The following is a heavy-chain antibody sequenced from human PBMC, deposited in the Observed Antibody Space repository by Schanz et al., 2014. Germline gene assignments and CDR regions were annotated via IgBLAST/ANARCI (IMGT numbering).Heavy chain of an antibody. J-gene: IGHJ3*02. CDR3: ATDYSGGGCHI. CDR1: RFTFNAYD. Sequence: QLQLVESGGGVVQPGGSLRLSCAASRFTFNAYDMYWIRQAPGKGLEWVALISHDGSNKNSADSVKGRFTISRDNSKNTVYLQMNSLRAEDTALYFCATDYSGGGCHIWGQGTMVTVSS. V-gene: IGHV3-30*03. D-gene: IGHD6-19*01. CDR2: ISHDGSNK.